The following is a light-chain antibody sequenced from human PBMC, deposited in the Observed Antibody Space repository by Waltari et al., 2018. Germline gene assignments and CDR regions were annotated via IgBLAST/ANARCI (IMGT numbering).Light chain of an antibody. CDR3: QQYSNYWT. CDR2: KAS. V-gene: IGKV1-5*03. Sequence: DNQITQSPSTLSASVGDRMHITCRASQSISSWLAWYQQKPGKAPKLLIYKASSLESGGPSRFSGSGSGTEFTLTISSLQPDDFATYYCQQYSNYWTFGQGTKVEIK. J-gene: IGKJ1*01. CDR1: QSISSW.